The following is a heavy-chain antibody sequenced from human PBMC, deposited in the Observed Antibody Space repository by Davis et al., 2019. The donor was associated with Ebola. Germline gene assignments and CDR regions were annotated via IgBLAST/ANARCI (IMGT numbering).Heavy chain of an antibody. D-gene: IGHD3-16*02. CDR2: IGNAGDT. J-gene: IGHJ4*02. Sequence: GESLKISCAASGFAFKNYDMFWVRQAPGQGLEWVSTIGNAGDTYYLDSVKGRFTISRDNSADYLYLQLNSLRAGDTAVYFCARGLFRGIINFDYWGQGTLVTVSS. CDR3: ARGLFRGIINFDY. CDR1: GFAFKNYD. V-gene: IGHV3-13*01.